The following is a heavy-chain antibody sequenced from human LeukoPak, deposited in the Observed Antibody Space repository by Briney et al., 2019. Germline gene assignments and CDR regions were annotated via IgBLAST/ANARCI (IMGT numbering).Heavy chain of an antibody. CDR1: GGSFSGYC. J-gene: IGHJ2*01. V-gene: IGHV4-34*01. D-gene: IGHD6-19*01. Sequence: SETLSLTCAVYGGSFSGYCWSWIRQPPGKGLEWLGEINHSGSTNYNPSLKSRVTISVDTSKNQFSLKLSSVTAADTAVYYCARGLQSAVAPAQYFDLWGRGTLVTVSS. CDR3: ARGLQSAVAPAQYFDL. CDR2: INHSGST.